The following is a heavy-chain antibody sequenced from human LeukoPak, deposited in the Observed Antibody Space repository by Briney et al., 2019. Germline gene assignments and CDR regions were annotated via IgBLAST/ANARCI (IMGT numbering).Heavy chain of an antibody. CDR2: IKEDGSEK. V-gene: IGHV3-7*03. CDR1: GFTFSSYS. D-gene: IGHD3-16*01. CDR3: ARNNPFGGY. Sequence: GGSLRLSCAASGFTFSSYSMNWVRQAPGKGLEWVANIKEDGSEKHYVDSVKGRFTISRDNARNSLYLQMNSLRAEDTAVYYCARNNPFGGYWGQGTLVTVSS. J-gene: IGHJ4*02.